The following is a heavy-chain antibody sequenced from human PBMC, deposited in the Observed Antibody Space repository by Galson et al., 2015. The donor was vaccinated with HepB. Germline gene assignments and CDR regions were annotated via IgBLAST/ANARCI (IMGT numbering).Heavy chain of an antibody. CDR2: VSPDGRNK. CDR3: ARKAVVTPDYTWFDP. J-gene: IGHJ5*02. V-gene: IGHV3-30*01. CDR1: GFTFKSHS. Sequence: SLRLSCAASGFTFKSHSMHWVRQAPGKGLEWVAVVSPDGRNKYYADSVKGRFTISSDNSENTLYLQMDSLRPEDTAIYHCARKAVVTPDYTWFDPWGQGTLVTVSS. D-gene: IGHD4-11*01.